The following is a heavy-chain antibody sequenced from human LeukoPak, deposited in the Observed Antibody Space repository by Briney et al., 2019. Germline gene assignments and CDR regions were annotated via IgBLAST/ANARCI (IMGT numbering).Heavy chain of an antibody. J-gene: IGHJ4*02. CDR2: IYTSGST. D-gene: IGHD3-22*01. CDR1: GGSISSYY. CDR3: ARDTYYYDSSGYYYFDY. Sequence: SETLSLTCTVSGGSISSYYWSWIRQPAGKGLEWIGRIYTSGSTNYNPSLKSRVTMSVDTSKNQFSLKLSSVTAADTAVYYCARDTYYYDSSGYYYFDYWGQGTLVTVSS. V-gene: IGHV4-4*07.